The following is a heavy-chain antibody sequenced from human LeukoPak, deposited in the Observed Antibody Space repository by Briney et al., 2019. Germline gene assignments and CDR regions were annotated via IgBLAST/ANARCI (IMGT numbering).Heavy chain of an antibody. CDR3: ARLTIFGVGHSNWFDP. V-gene: IGHV1-69*01. Sequence: GASVKVSCKAPGGTFSSYAISWVRQAPGQGLEWMGGIIPIFGTANYAQKFQGRVTITADESTSTAYMELSSLRSEDTAVYYCARLTIFGVGHSNWFDPWGQGTLVTVSS. CDR1: GGTFSSYA. J-gene: IGHJ5*02. D-gene: IGHD3-3*01. CDR2: IIPIFGTA.